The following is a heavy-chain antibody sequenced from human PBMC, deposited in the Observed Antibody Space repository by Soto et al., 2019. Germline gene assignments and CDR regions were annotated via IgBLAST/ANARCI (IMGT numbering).Heavy chain of an antibody. CDR1: GGSISSGDYY. J-gene: IGHJ1*01. V-gene: IGHV4-30-4*01. Sequence: SETLSLTCTVSGGSISSGDYYWSWIRQPPGKGLVWIGYIYYSGSTYYNPSLKSRVTISVDTSKNQFSLKLSSVTAADTAVYYCARDGPTEIYCSGGSCYSGYFQHWGQGTLVTVSS. D-gene: IGHD2-15*01. CDR2: IYYSGST. CDR3: ARDGPTEIYCSGGSCYSGYFQH.